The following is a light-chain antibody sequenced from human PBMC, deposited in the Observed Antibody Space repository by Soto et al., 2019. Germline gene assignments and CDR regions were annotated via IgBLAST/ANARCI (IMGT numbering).Light chain of an antibody. CDR2: DAS. J-gene: IGKJ1*01. Sequence: DIQMTQSPSTLSASVGDRVASALRAIQSVNKWLAWFQQKPGKVPKLLIFDASTLQTGVPSRFGGGGSGTEFTLTISGLQPDDFATYYCQQYNSYSPWTFGPGTKVDI. V-gene: IGKV1-5*01. CDR3: QQYNSYSPWT. CDR1: QSVNKW.